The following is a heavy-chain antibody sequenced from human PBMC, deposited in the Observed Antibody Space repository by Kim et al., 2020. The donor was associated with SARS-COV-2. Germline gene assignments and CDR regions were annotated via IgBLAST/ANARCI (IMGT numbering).Heavy chain of an antibody. V-gene: IGHV4-4*02. Sequence: NYNPSLKSRVTLSVDNSKNQFSLTLTSVTAADTAVYYCARRDGGGGALDLWGQGTLVSVSS. J-gene: IGHJ3*01. CDR3: ARRDGGGGALDL. D-gene: IGHD3-16*01.